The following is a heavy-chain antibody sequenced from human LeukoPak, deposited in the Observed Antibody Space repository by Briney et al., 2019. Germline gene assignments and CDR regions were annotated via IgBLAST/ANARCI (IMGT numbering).Heavy chain of an antibody. CDR3: ARGSVVVPAAKGFDY. J-gene: IGHJ4*02. CDR1: GGSISSGDYY. CDR2: IYTSGST. Sequence: PSQTLSLTCNVSGGSISSGDYYWSWIRQPAGKGLEWIGRIYTSGSTNYNPPLKSRVTISVDTSKNQFSLKLSSVTAADTAVHYCARGSVVVPAAKGFDYWGQGTLVTVSS. D-gene: IGHD2-2*01. V-gene: IGHV4-61*02.